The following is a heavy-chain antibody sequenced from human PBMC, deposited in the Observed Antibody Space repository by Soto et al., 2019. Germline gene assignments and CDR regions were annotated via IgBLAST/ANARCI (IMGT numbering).Heavy chain of an antibody. D-gene: IGHD1-7*01. CDR1: GFTFSSYA. CDR2: ISGSGGST. V-gene: IGHV3-23*01. CDR3: AKEGSVTGTSKYTRQLFSYYFDY. J-gene: IGHJ4*02. Sequence: EVQLLESGGGLVQPGGSLRLSCAASGFTFSSYAMSWVRQAPGKGLEWVSAISGSGGSTYYADSVKGRFTISRDNSKNTLYQQMNSLRAEDTAVYYCAKEGSVTGTSKYTRQLFSYYFDYWGQGTLVTVSS.